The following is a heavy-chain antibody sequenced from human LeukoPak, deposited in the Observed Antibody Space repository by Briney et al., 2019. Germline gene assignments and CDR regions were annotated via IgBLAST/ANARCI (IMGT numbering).Heavy chain of an antibody. CDR2: IYTSGST. J-gene: IGHJ6*03. CDR3: AAGTTSPFRYYYYMDV. D-gene: IGHD4-17*01. CDR1: GGSISSYY. V-gene: IGHV4-4*09. Sequence: PSETLSLTCTVSGGSISSYYWSWIRQPPGKGLEWIGYIYTSGSTNYNPSLKSRVTISVDTSKNQFSLKLSSVTAADTVVYYCAAGTTSPFRYYYYMDVWGKGTTVTVSS.